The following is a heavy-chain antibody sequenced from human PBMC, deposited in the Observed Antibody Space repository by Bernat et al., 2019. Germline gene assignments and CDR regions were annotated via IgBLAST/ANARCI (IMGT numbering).Heavy chain of an antibody. CDR2: ISYDGSNK. D-gene: IGHD3-10*01. CDR1: GFTFSSYG. J-gene: IGHJ4*02. V-gene: IGHV3-30*18. Sequence: GQRVESGGGVGQPGRSRRLSCAAAGFTFSSYGMHWVRQAPGKGLEWVAVISYDGSNKYYADSVKGRFTISRDNSKNTLYLQMNSLRAEDTAVYYCAKDYYGSGSYLLDYWGQGTLVTVSS. CDR3: AKDYYGSGSYLLDY.